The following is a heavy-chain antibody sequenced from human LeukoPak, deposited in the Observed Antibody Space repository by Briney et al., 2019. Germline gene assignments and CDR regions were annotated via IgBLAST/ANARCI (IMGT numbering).Heavy chain of an antibody. J-gene: IGHJ2*01. D-gene: IGHD4-17*01. CDR2: IYYTGST. Sequence: TPSETLSLTCTVSGGSISSYYWSWIRQPPGKGLEWIGYIYYTGSTTYNPSLKSRVTISVDTSKNQFSLKLRSVTAADTAVYYCARDYGDIPPDWYYDLWGRGTLVTVSS. V-gene: IGHV4-59*01. CDR3: ARDYGDIPPDWYYDL. CDR1: GGSISSYY.